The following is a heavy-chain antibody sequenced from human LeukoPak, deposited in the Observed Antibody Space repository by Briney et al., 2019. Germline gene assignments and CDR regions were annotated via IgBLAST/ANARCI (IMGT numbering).Heavy chain of an antibody. CDR3: ATYSLGRGFDP. J-gene: IGHJ5*02. V-gene: IGHV4-59*08. CDR1: GGSISSYY. CDR2: IYYSGST. Sequence: PSETLSLTCTVSGGSISSYYWSWIRQPPGKGLEWIGYIYYSGSTNYNPSLKSRVTISVDTSRNQFSLKLNSVTAADTAVYYCATYSLGRGFDPWGQGTLVTVSS. D-gene: IGHD2-21*01.